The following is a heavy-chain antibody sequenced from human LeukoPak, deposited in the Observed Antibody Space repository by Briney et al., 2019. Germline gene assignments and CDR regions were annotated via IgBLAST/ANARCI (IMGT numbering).Heavy chain of an antibody. D-gene: IGHD6-19*01. CDR2: IYHTGAT. V-gene: IGHV4-59*08. CDR1: GASISSYY. Sequence: SETLSLTCTVSGASISSYYWTWIRQSPRQGLEWIGYIYHTGATSYNPSLKSRVTMSIDTSKKQFSLKLTSVTAADTAVYFCARYGVSGWVIDNWGPGALVTVSS. J-gene: IGHJ4*02. CDR3: ARYGVSGWVIDN.